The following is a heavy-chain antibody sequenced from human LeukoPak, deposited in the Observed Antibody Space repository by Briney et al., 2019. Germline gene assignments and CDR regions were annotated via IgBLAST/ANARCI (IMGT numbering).Heavy chain of an antibody. CDR1: GFTFSSYE. D-gene: IGHD5-18*01. CDR3: ARVDTAMAY. V-gene: IGHV3-48*03. J-gene: IGHJ4*02. CDR2: ISSSGSTI. Sequence: GGSLRLSCAASGFTFSSYEMNWVRQAPGKGLEWVSYISSSGSTIYYADSVKGRFTISRDNAKNSLYLQMNSLGAADTAVYYCARVDTAMAYWGQGTLVTVSS.